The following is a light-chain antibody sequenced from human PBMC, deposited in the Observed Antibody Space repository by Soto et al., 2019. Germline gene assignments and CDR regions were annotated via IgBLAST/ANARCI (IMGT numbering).Light chain of an antibody. CDR3: QHYNSYSEA. CDR1: QSVSNN. CDR2: RAS. V-gene: IGKV3D-15*01. J-gene: IGKJ1*01. Sequence: EIVMTQSPATLPVSPGERATLSCRASQSVSNNLAWYQQRPGQAPRLLIYRASTRATGIPARFSGGGSGTEFTLTISSLQSEDFAVYYCQHYNSYSEAFGQGTKVELQ.